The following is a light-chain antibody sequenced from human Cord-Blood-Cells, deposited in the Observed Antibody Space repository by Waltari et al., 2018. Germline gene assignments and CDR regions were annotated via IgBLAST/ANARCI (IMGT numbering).Light chain of an antibody. Sequence: ARVIITCRASQSISSYLNWYQQKPGKAPNLLIYAASSLQSVVPSRFSGSGSGTDFTLTISILQPEDFATYYCQQSYSTPFTFGPGTKVDIK. CDR2: AAS. V-gene: IGKV1-39*01. J-gene: IGKJ3*01. CDR3: QQSYSTPFT. CDR1: QSISSY.